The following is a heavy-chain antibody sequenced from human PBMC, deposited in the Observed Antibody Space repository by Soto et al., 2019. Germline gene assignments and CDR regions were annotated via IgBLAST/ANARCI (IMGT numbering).Heavy chain of an antibody. D-gene: IGHD2-21*02. J-gene: IGHJ6*02. V-gene: IGHV2-5*01. CDR1: AFSLSTGGVG. CDR2: IYWHDDK. Sequence: QITLKESGPTLVKPTQTLTLTCTFSAFSLSTGGVGVGWIRQPPGKALEWLALIYWHDDKRYSPSLRSRLTITKDTSKIQVVLTMTNMDPVDTATYYCIQSRCGGDCLQSYASYYYYGMDVWGQGTTVTVSS. CDR3: IQSRCGGDCLQSYASYYYYGMDV.